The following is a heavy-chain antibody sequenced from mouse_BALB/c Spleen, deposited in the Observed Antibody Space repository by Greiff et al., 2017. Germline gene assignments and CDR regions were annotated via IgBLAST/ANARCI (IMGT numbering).Heavy chain of an antibody. CDR2: IYPGSGST. Sequence: LQQPGSELVRPGASVKLSCKASGYTFTSYWMHWVKQRPGQGLEWIGNIYPGSGSTNYDEKFKSKATLTVDTSSSTAYMQLSSLTSEDSAVYYCTSNYVLYYAMDYWGQGTSVTVSS. CDR3: TSNYVLYYAMDY. J-gene: IGHJ4*01. CDR1: GYTFTSYW. V-gene: IGHV1S22*01. D-gene: IGHD2-1*01.